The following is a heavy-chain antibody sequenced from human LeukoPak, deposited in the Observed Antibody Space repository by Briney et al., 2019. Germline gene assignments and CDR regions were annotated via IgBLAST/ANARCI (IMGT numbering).Heavy chain of an antibody. CDR3: AREEEWLRYPYYIDY. CDR2: ISSSSSYI. V-gene: IGHV3-21*01. D-gene: IGHD5-12*01. J-gene: IGHJ4*02. CDR1: GLTFSSYS. Sequence: GGSLRLSCAATGLTFSSYSMNWVRQAPGKGLEWVSSISSSSSYIYYADSVKGRFTISRDNAKNSLYLQMNSLRAEDTAVYYCAREEEWLRYPYYIDYWGQGTLVTVSS.